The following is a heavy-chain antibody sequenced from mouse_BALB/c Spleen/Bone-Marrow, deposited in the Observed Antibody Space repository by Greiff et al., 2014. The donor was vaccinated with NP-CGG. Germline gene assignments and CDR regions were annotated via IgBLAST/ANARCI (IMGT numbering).Heavy chain of an antibody. CDR1: GYAFSSYW. CDR3: ARGYYGSRYYFDY. Sequence: VQLQQSGAELVRPGSSVKISCKASGYAFSSYWMNWVKQRPGQGLEWIGQIYPGDGDTNYNGKFKGKATLTADKSSSTAYMQLSSLTSEDSAVYFCARGYYGSRYYFDYWGQGTTLTVSS. V-gene: IGHV1-80*01. J-gene: IGHJ2*01. D-gene: IGHD1-1*01. CDR2: IYPGDGDT.